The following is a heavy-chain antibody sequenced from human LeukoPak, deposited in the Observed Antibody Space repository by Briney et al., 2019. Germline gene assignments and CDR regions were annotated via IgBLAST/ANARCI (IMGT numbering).Heavy chain of an antibody. Sequence: GGSLRLSCAASGFTFSNYWMNWVRQAPGKGLEWVANIKQDGSEKYYVDSVKGRFTISRDNAKNSLNLQMNSLRAGDTAVYYCARSYSTSSKILDYWGQGTLVTVSS. V-gene: IGHV3-7*01. CDR3: ARSYSTSSKILDY. J-gene: IGHJ4*02. D-gene: IGHD6-6*01. CDR1: GFTFSNYW. CDR2: IKQDGSEK.